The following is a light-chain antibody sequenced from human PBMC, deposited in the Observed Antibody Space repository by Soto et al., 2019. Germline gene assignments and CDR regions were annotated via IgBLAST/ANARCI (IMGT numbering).Light chain of an antibody. CDR2: EVT. CDR3: SSFTSRFTFV. CDR1: RSDVGAYNY. J-gene: IGLJ1*01. V-gene: IGLV2-14*01. Sequence: QSALTQPASVSGSAGQSIAISCTGTRSDVGAYNYVSWYQQHPGKAPKLMISEVTNRPSGVSDRFSGSKSGNTAFLTISGLQDEDEADYYSSSFTSRFTFVFGTGTKVTVL.